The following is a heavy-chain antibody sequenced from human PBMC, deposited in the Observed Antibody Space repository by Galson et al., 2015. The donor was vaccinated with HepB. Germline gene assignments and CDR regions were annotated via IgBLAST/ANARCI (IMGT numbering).Heavy chain of an antibody. CDR2: MNPNSGNT. CDR1: GYTFTSYD. J-gene: IGHJ6*02. Sequence: SVKVSCKASGYTFTSYDINWVRQATGQGLEWMGWMNPNSGNTGYAQKFQGRVTMTRNTSISTAYMELSSLRSEDTAVYYCARGVDTAMVNYYYGMDVWGQGTTVTVSS. D-gene: IGHD5-18*01. CDR3: ARGVDTAMVNYYYGMDV. V-gene: IGHV1-8*01.